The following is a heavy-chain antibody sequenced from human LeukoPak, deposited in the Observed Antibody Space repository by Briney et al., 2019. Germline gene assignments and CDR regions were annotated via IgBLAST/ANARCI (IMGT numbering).Heavy chain of an antibody. V-gene: IGHV3-74*01. CDR3: ARTMTSAFFDY. CDR2: INGDGSST. D-gene: IGHD4-11*01. CDR1: GFTFSTYW. J-gene: IGHJ4*02. Sequence: GGSLRLSCAASGFTFSTYWIHWVRQAPGKGLVWVSHINGDGSSTSYADSVKGRFAISRNNAKNTLYLQMNSLRAEDTAVYYCARTMTSAFFDYWGQGALVTVSS.